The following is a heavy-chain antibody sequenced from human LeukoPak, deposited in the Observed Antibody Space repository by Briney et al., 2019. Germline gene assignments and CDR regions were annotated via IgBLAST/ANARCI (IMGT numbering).Heavy chain of an antibody. CDR2: INHSGST. D-gene: IGHD5-24*01. V-gene: IGHV4-34*01. CDR1: GGSFSGYY. J-gene: IGHJ3*02. CDR3: ARSLEDAFDI. Sequence: SETLSLTCVVDGGSFSGYYWGWIRQPPGKGLEWIGEINHSGSTNYNPSLKSRVTISVDTSKNQFSLKLSSVTAADTAVYYCARSLEDAFDIWGQGTMVTVSS.